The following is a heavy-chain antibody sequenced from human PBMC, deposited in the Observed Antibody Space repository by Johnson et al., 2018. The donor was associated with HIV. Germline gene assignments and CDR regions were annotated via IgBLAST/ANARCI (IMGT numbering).Heavy chain of an antibody. CDR2: ISSSGSTI. CDR1: GFTFGDYA. V-gene: IGHV3-11*04. Sequence: MQLVESGGGLVQPGRSLRLSCTASGFTFGDYAMSWIRQAPGKGLEWVSYISSSGSTIYYADSVKGRFTISRDNAKNSLYLQMNSLRAEDTAVYYCARGFHRGGAFDIWGQGTMVTVSS. J-gene: IGHJ3*02. D-gene: IGHD1-14*01. CDR3: ARGFHRGGAFDI.